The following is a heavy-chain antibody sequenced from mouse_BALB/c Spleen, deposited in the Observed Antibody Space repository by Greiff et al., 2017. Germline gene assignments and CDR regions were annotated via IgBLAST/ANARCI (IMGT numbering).Heavy chain of an antibody. D-gene: IGHD1-1*01. V-gene: IGHV14-3*02. CDR2: IDPANGNT. CDR3: ARGGDYYGSSEDY. Sequence: EVKLQESGAELVKPGASVKLSCTASGFNIKDTYMHWVKQRPEQGLEWIGRIDPANGNTKYDPKFQGKATITADTSSNTAYLQLSSLTSEDTAVYYCARGGDYYGSSEDYWGQGTTLTVSS. J-gene: IGHJ2*01. CDR1: GFNIKDTY.